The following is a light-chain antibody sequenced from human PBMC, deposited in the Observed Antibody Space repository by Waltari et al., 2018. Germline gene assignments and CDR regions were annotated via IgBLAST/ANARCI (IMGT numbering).Light chain of an antibody. CDR1: SGHSSYA. CDR3: QTWGTGIQV. CDR2: VNSDGSH. Sequence: QLVLTQSPSASASLGASVKLTCTLSSGHSSYAIAWHQQQPEKGPRYLMKVNSDGSHGKGDGIPDRFSGSSSGAERYLTISSLQSEDEADYYCQTWGTGIQVVGGGTKLTVL. J-gene: IGLJ2*01. V-gene: IGLV4-69*01.